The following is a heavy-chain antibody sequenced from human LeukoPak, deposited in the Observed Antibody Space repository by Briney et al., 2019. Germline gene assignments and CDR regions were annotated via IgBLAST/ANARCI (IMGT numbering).Heavy chain of an antibody. D-gene: IGHD2-15*01. Sequence: GGSLRLSCAASGFSFSRTDMFWVRQAPGKGLEYVSSISGTRAATYYADPVRGRFTISRDNSKNMLSLQMNSLRAEDTALYYCAKGGPGAFDFWGQGTMVAVSS. J-gene: IGHJ3*01. CDR2: ISGTRAAT. CDR1: GFSFSRTD. CDR3: AKGGPGAFDF. V-gene: IGHV3-23*01.